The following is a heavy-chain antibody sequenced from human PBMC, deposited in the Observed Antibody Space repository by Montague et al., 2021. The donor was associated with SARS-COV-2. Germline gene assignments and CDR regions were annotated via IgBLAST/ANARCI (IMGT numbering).Heavy chain of an antibody. J-gene: IGHJ5*01. Sequence: SETLSLTCSVSGGSISGYYWSWVRQAAGKRLEWIGEIFAGASTDYNPSXKSRFSLSGDKSKNQFSLKVNSVTAADTAIYYCARGMAPEGRWFDSWGHGMLVTVSS. CDR2: IFAGAST. D-gene: IGHD2-2*01. CDR1: GGSISGYY. V-gene: IGHV4-4*07. CDR3: ARGMAPEGRWFDS.